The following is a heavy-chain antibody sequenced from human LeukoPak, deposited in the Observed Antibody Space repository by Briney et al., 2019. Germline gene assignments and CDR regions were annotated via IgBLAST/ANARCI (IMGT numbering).Heavy chain of an antibody. Sequence: GGSLRLSCAASGFTLSSYAMSWVRQAPGKGLEWVSAISGSGGSTYYADSVKGRFTISRDNSKNTLYLQMNSLRAEDTAVYYCAKVSYDSSGYPDYWGQGTLVTVSS. CDR1: GFTLSSYA. V-gene: IGHV3-23*01. CDR2: ISGSGGST. D-gene: IGHD3-22*01. CDR3: AKVSYDSSGYPDY. J-gene: IGHJ4*02.